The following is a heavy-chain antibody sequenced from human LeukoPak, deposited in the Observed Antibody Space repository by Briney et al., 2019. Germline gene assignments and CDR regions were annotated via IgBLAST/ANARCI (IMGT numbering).Heavy chain of an antibody. V-gene: IGHV3-73*01. J-gene: IGHJ4*02. D-gene: IGHD3-10*01. CDR3: ANRGDQHY. CDR2: IRSKANSYAT. Sequence: QSGGSLRLSCAASGFTLSDSAMHWVRQASGKGLEWVGRIRSKANSYATAYAASVEGRFIISRDDSKNTVYLQMNSLKTDDTAVYYCANRGDQHYWGQGTLVTVSS. CDR1: GFTLSDSA.